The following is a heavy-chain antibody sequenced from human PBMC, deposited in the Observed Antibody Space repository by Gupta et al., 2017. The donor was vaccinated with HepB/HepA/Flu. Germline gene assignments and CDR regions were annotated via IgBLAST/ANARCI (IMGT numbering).Heavy chain of an antibody. D-gene: IGHD6-13*01. V-gene: IGHV1-18*01. J-gene: IGHJ6*02. Sequence: QVPLVQSGAEVKKPGDSVKVSCKASGYTFTSYGISWVRQAPGQGLEWMGWISAYNGNTNYAQKLQGRVTMTTDTSTSTAYMELRSLRSDDTAVYYCARVRIQQLVRYYYYGMDVWGQGTTVTVSS. CDR3: ARVRIQQLVRYYYYGMDV. CDR2: ISAYNGNT. CDR1: GYTFTSYG.